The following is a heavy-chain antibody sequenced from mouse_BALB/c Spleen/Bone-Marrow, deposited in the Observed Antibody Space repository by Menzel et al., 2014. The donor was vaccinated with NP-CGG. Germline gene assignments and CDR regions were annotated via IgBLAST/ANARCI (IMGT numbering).Heavy chain of an antibody. J-gene: IGHJ1*01. CDR3: AKLGRSYYYFDV. CDR2: IWGGGST. Sequence: QVHVKQSGPGLVAPSQSLSITCTVSGFSLTDYGVSWIRQPPGKGLEWLGVIWGGGSTYYNSALKSRLSISKDNSKSQVFLKMNSLQTVDSAMYYCAKLGRSYYYFDVWGAGTTVTVSS. CDR1: GFSLTDYG. V-gene: IGHV2-6-5*01. D-gene: IGHD1-1*01.